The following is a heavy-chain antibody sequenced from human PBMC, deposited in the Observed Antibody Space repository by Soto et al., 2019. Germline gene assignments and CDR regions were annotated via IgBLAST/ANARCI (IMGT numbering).Heavy chain of an antibody. D-gene: IGHD3-3*01. CDR3: AKDNPVLRFLEWPADAFDI. CDR2: ISWNSGSM. J-gene: IGHJ3*02. Sequence: GGSLRLSCAASGFTFDDYAMHWVRQAPGKGLEWVSGISWNSGSMGYADSVKGRFTISRDNAKNSLYLQMNSLRAEDTALYYCAKDNPVLRFLEWPADAFDIWGQGTMVTVS. CDR1: GFTFDDYA. V-gene: IGHV3-9*01.